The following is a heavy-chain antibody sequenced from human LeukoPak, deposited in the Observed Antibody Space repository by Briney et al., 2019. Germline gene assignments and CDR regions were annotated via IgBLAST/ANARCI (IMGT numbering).Heavy chain of an antibody. D-gene: IGHD2-21*01. CDR2: IHYSGSS. CDR3: AKETVVVPADDWFGP. J-gene: IGHJ5*02. V-gene: IGHV4-59*01. Sequence: NRQAPGKGLEWIGGIHYSGSSSYNASLKSRVSISVDTSKLQFSLRLAYVTAVDTSVYYCAKETVVVPADDWFGPWGQGTLVTVSS.